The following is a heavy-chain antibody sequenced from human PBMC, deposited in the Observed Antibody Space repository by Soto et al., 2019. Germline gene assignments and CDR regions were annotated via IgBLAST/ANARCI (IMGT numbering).Heavy chain of an antibody. CDR1: GFTFSSYA. Sequence: GGSLRLSCAASGFTFSSYAMSWVRQAPGKGLEWVSAISGSGGSTYYADSVKGRFTISRDNSKNTLYLQMNSLRAEDTAVYYCAKRPRIAVAGTHFDYWGQGTLVTVSS. D-gene: IGHD6-19*01. V-gene: IGHV3-23*01. J-gene: IGHJ4*02. CDR3: AKRPRIAVAGTHFDY. CDR2: ISGSGGST.